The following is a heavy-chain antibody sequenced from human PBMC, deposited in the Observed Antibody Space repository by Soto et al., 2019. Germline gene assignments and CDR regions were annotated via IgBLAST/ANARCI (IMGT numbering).Heavy chain of an antibody. CDR3: ARDGAVSGNSNFDY. V-gene: IGHV1-3*01. D-gene: IGHD6-19*01. CDR1: GYTFTSYA. J-gene: IGHJ4*02. Sequence: ASVKVSCKASGYTFTSYAIHWVRQAPGQRLEWMGWINAGNGNTKYSQKFQGRVTITRDTSASTAYMELRSLTSEDTAVYFCARDGAVSGNSNFDYWGQGTLVTVSS. CDR2: INAGNGNT.